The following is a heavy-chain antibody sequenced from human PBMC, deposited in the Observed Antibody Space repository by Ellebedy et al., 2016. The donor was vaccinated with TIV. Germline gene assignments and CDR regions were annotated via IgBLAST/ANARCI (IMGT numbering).Heavy chain of an antibody. CDR3: ARGRRGRYFDWSVFDY. J-gene: IGHJ4*02. CDR2: INHSGST. V-gene: IGHV4-34*01. Sequence: SETLSLXXAVYGGSFSGYYWSGIRQPPGKGLEWIGEINHSGSTNYNPSLKSRVTISVDTSKNQFSLKLSSVTAADTAVYYCARGRRGRYFDWSVFDYWGQGTLVTVSS. D-gene: IGHD3-9*01. CDR1: GGSFSGYY.